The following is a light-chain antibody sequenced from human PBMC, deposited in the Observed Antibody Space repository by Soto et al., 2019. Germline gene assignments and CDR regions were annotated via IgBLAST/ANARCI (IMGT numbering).Light chain of an antibody. J-gene: IGKJ1*01. CDR3: QQYGSSPRT. Sequence: EIVLTQSPDTLSLSPGESATLSCRASQSVRSSYLAWYQQTPGQTPRLLIYAASSRATGIPDRFSGSGSGTDFSLTISRLEAEDFAVYYCQQYGSSPRTFCQGTKVEIK. CDR1: QSVRSSY. V-gene: IGKV3-20*01. CDR2: AAS.